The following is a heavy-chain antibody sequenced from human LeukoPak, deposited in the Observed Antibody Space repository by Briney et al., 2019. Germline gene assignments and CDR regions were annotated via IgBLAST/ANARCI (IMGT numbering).Heavy chain of an antibody. CDR1: GGSFSGYY. Sequence: PSETLSLTCAVYGGSFSGYYWSWIRQPPGKGLEWIGEINHSGSTNYNPSLKSRVTISVDTSKNQFSLKLSSVTAADTAVYYCARVAAPDTVTRVRSLFMDVWGKGTTVTVSS. CDR3: ARVAAPDTVTRVRSLFMDV. V-gene: IGHV4-34*01. CDR2: INHSGST. J-gene: IGHJ6*04. D-gene: IGHD4-17*01.